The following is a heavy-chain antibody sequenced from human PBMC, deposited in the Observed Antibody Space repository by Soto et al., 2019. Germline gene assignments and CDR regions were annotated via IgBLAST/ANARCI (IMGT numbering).Heavy chain of an antibody. V-gene: IGHV1-69*06. D-gene: IGHD1-20*01. CDR1: GGTLNSYA. CDR3: ARDTESNRYND. CDR2: IIPILSTT. J-gene: IGHJ1*01. Sequence: QVPLVQSGAEVKKPGSSVKVSCKTSGGTLNSYAIGWVRQAPGQGLEYLGGIIPILSTTNYAQKSQGRVTLTTDTSASTAYMELRSLTSDDTAMYYCARDTESNRYNDWGQGTLVTVSS.